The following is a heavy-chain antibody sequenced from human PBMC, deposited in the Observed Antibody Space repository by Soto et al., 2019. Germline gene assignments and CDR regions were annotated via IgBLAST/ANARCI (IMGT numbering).Heavy chain of an antibody. CDR3: ARGDGDRYDGNVYLGRH. V-gene: IGHV3-74*01. D-gene: IGHD2-21*01. Sequence: EVPLVESGGGLVEPGESLTLSCAASGFTFSSYWMQWVRQAPGKGLVWVSRIKSDGSGTYYADSVKGRLTISRDNAKNTLYLQMNSLRGEDTAVYFCARGDGDRYDGNVYLGRHWGQGTLVTVSS. CDR1: GFTFSSYW. CDR2: IKSDGSGT. J-gene: IGHJ4*02.